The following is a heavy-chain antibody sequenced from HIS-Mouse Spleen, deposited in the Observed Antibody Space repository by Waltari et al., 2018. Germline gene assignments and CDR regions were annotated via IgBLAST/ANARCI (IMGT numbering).Heavy chain of an antibody. V-gene: IGHV1-2*02. CDR2: INPNSGGT. Sequence: QVQLVQSGAEVKKPGASVKVSCQASGYTFTGYYMHWVRRAPGQGLEWMGWINPNSGGTNYAQKFQGRVTMTRDTSISTAYMELSRLRSDDTAVYYCARQRTRDYVAFDIWGQGTMVTVSS. CDR1: GYTFTGYY. CDR3: ARQRTRDYVAFDI. D-gene: IGHD4-17*01. J-gene: IGHJ3*02.